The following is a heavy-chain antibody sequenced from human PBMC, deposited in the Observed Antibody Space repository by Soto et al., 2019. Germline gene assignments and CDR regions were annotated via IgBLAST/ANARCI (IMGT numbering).Heavy chain of an antibody. Sequence: ASETLSLTFTVSGGSISSSSYYWGWIRQPPGKGLEWIGSIYYSGSTYYNPSLKSRVTISVDTSKNQFSLKLSSVTAADTAVYYCASASCYVICENWSDPWGQGTLVTV. J-gene: IGHJ5*02. CDR2: IYYSGST. V-gene: IGHV4-39*01. CDR3: ASASCYVICENWSDP. D-gene: IGHD2-2*01. CDR1: GGSISSSSYY.